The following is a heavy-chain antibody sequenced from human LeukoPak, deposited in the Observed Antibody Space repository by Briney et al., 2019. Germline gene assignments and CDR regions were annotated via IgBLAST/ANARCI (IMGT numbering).Heavy chain of an antibody. CDR1: GDSLNTYY. CDR2: IYYSGST. V-gene: IGHV4-59*12. J-gene: IGHJ4*02. Sequence: SETLSLTCTVSGDSLNTYYWSWIRQPPGKGLEWIGYIYYSGSTNYNPSLKSRVTISVDTSKNQFSLKLSSVTAADTAVYYCARGPTRGAIDYWGQGTLVTVSS. D-gene: IGHD3-10*01. CDR3: ARGPTRGAIDY.